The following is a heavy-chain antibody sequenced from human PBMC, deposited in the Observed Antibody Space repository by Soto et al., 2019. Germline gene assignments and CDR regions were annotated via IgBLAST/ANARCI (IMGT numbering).Heavy chain of an antibody. CDR2: ISGSGGST. CDR3: AKVGTGYSSGWYKEFDY. Sequence: EVQLLESGGGLVQPGGSLRLSCAASGFTFSSYAMSWVRQAPGKGLEWVSAISGSGGSTYYADSVKGRFTISRDNSKNKLYLQMNSLRAEDKAVYYCAKVGTGYSSGWYKEFDYWGQGTLVTVSS. CDR1: GFTFSSYA. J-gene: IGHJ4*02. V-gene: IGHV3-23*01. D-gene: IGHD6-19*01.